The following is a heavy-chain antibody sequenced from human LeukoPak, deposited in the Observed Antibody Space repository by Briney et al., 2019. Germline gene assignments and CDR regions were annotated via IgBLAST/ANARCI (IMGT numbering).Heavy chain of an antibody. CDR3: ARFRTIDYYYGMDV. V-gene: IGHV1-69*13. J-gene: IGHJ6*02. CDR2: IIPIFGTA. Sequence: ASVKVSCKASGGTSSSYAISWVRQAPGQGLEWMGGIIPIFGTANYTQKFQGRVTITADESTSTAYMELSSLRSEDAAVYYCARFRTIDYYYGMDVWGQGTTVTVSS. CDR1: GGTSSSYA.